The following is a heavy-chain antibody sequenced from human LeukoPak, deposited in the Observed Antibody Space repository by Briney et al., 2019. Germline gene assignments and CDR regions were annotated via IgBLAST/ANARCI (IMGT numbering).Heavy chain of an antibody. CDR1: GYTFTNSY. J-gene: IGHJ5*02. CDR2: MNPKSGGT. D-gene: IGHD1-26*01. CDR3: ARAGGRSWFDP. V-gene: IGHV1-2*02. Sequence: ASVKVSCKASGYTFTNSYIHWVRQAPGQGLEWMGSMNPKSGGTKYARKFQGKVSMTRDTSISTAYMELASLTSDDTAVYYCARAGGRSWFDPWGQGTLVTVSS.